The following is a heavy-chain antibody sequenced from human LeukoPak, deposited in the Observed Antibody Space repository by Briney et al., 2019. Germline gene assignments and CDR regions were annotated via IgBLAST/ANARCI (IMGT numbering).Heavy chain of an antibody. V-gene: IGHV4-38-2*02. CDR1: GYSVSSGYY. CDR3: ARSKAHLSTSWYGNWFDP. CDR2: MYHSGDT. J-gene: IGHJ5*02. D-gene: IGHD2-2*01. Sequence: SETLSLTCTVSGYSVSSGYYWGWIRQPPGKGLEWIGSMYHSGDTYSNPSLKSRVTISVDTSKNQLSLRLSSVTAADTAVYYCARSKAHLSTSWYGNWFDPWGRGTLVTVSS.